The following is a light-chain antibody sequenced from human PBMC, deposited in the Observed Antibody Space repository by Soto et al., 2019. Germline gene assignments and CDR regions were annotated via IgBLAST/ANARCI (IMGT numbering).Light chain of an antibody. CDR3: QKYNTAPFR. Sequence: DIQLTQSPSSLSASVGDTVSITCRASPGIAIFLAWYQLKPGAVPKLLIYGASTLQSGVPSRFSGSGSGTDFTLTISRLQPEDVATYYCQKYNTAPFRFGQGTLLEIK. CDR1: PGIAIF. J-gene: IGKJ2*03. CDR2: GAS. V-gene: IGKV1-27*01.